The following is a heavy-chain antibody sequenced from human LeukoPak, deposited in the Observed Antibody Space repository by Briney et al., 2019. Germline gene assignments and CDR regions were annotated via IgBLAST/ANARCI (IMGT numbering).Heavy chain of an antibody. V-gene: IGHV3-48*03. CDR2: ISSSGSTI. D-gene: IGHD2-15*01. Sequence: GGSLRLSCAASGFTFSSYEMNWVRQAPGKGLEWVSYISSSGSTIYYADSGKGRFTISMDNAKNSLYLQMNSLRAEDTAVYYCARHRSGGSQDDAFDIWGQGTLVTVSS. CDR3: ARHRSGGSQDDAFDI. CDR1: GFTFSSYE. J-gene: IGHJ3*02.